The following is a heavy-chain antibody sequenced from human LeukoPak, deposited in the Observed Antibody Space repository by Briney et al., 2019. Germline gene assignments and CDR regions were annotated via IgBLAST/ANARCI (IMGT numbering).Heavy chain of an antibody. J-gene: IGHJ6*03. CDR2: ISGSGGHT. Sequence: GGSLRLSCAASGFTFSSYAMSWARQAPGKGLEWVSLISGSGGHTYYEDSVKGRFTISRDNSKSTLYLQMNSLRAEDTAVYYCAKGGVATMRDGYNYYYYYMEVWGRGTTVTVSS. V-gene: IGHV3-23*01. D-gene: IGHD5-24*01. CDR1: GFTFSSYA. CDR3: AKGGVATMRDGYNYYYYYMEV.